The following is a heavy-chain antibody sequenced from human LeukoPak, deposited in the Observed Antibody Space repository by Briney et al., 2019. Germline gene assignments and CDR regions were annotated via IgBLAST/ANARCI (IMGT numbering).Heavy chain of an antibody. Sequence: PGRSLRLSCAASGFTFSNHGMHWVRQAPGKGLEWVAVIWYDGSNKYYADSVKGRFTISRDNSKNTLYLQMNSLRAEDTAVYYCGKDTRSRYFQEWGQGTLVTASS. CDR1: GFTFSNHG. CDR3: GKDTRSRYFQE. J-gene: IGHJ1*01. CDR2: IWYDGSNK. V-gene: IGHV3-33*06.